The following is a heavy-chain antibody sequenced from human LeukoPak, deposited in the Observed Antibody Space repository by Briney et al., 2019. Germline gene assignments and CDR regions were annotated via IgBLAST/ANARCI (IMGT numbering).Heavy chain of an antibody. D-gene: IGHD6-6*01. J-gene: IGHJ3*02. CDR1: GYTFTSYD. CDR2: MNPNSGNT. CDR3: ATSSSSVGGAFDI. V-gene: IGHV1-8*01. Sequence: GASVKVSCKASGYTFTSYDINWVRQATGRGLEWMGWMNPNSGNTGYAQKFQGRVTMTRNTSISTAYMELSSLRSEDTAVYYCATSSSSVGGAFDIWGQGTMVTVSS.